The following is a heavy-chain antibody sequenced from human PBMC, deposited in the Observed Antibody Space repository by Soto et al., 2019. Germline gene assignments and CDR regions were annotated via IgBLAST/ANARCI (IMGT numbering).Heavy chain of an antibody. CDR1: GFTFSSYA. CDR2: ISYDGSNK. J-gene: IGHJ3*02. Sequence: ALRLSCAASGFTFSSYAMHWVRQAPGKGLEWVAVISYDGSNKYYADSVKGRFTISRDNSKNTLYLQMNSLRAEDTAVYYCARERPPRYSPWGAFDIWGQGTMVTVSS. V-gene: IGHV3-30-3*01. CDR3: ARERPPRYSPWGAFDI. D-gene: IGHD4-4*01.